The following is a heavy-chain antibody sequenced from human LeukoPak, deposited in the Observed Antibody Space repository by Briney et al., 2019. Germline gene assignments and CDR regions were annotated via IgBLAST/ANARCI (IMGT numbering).Heavy chain of an antibody. V-gene: IGHV4-61*02. CDR1: GGSINSGNDY. CDR2: IYDGGST. D-gene: IGHD3-10*01. CDR3: ARDSGTSAEVKFDP. Sequence: PSQTLSLTCTVSGGSINSGNDYWSWIRQPAGKELEWIGRIYDGGSTNYNPSLKSRVTMSVDTSKNQISLKLKSVTAADTAVYYCARDSGTSAEVKFDPWGQGALVTVSS. J-gene: IGHJ5*02.